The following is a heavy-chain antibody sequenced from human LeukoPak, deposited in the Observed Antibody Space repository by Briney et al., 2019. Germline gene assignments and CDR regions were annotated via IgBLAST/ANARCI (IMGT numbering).Heavy chain of an antibody. CDR2: ISSSSSTI. CDR1: GFTFSSYS. CDR3: ARGRRRDGYNPPGGWFDP. D-gene: IGHD5-24*01. Sequence: GGSLRLSCAASGFTFSSYSMNWVRQAPGKGLEWVSYISSSSSTIYYADSVKGRFTISRDNAKNSLYLQMNSLRDEDTAVYYCARGRRRDGYNPPGGWFDPWGQGTLVTVSS. J-gene: IGHJ5*02. V-gene: IGHV3-48*02.